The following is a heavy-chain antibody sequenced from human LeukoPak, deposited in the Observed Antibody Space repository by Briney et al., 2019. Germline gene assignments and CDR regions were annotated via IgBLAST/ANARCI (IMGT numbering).Heavy chain of an antibody. CDR2: INSDGSST. D-gene: IGHD6-13*01. Sequence: GGSLRLSCAASGLTFSSHWMHWVRQAPGKGLVWVSRINSDGSSTSYADSVKGRFTISRDNAKNTLYLQMNSLRAEDTAVYYCARVIVGSWYDAFDIWGQGTMVTVSS. CDR3: ARVIVGSWYDAFDI. V-gene: IGHV3-74*01. J-gene: IGHJ3*02. CDR1: GLTFSSHW.